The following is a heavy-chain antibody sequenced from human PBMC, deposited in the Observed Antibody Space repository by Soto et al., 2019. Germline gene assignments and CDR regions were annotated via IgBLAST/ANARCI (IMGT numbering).Heavy chain of an antibody. CDR1: GFPFTTYG. J-gene: IGHJ4*02. CDR3: VSGQYYFDY. V-gene: IGHV3-30*03. CDR2: ISYDGSNK. Sequence: QVQLVESGGGVVQPGRSLRLSCAASGFPFTTYGMHWVREGPGKGLEWVAVISYDGSNKYYAASVSGRFTISRDNSKNTMYLQLISLRPEDTAVYYCVSGQYYFDYRSQGTLVTVSS. D-gene: IGHD6-25*01.